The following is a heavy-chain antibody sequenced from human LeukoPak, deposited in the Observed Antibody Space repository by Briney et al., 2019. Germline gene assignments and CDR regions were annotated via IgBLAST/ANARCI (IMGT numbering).Heavy chain of an antibody. CDR1: GDSVSSNRAT. J-gene: IGHJ4*02. V-gene: IGHV6-1*01. CDR2: TYYRSQWNN. CDR3: ARGRGSSADFDY. D-gene: IGHD6-6*01. Sequence: PSQTLSLTCAISGDSVSSNRATWNWIRHSPLRGLEWLGRTYYRSQWNNDYAASVKSRIDINPETSKNQFSLQLNSVTPEDTAVYYCARGRGSSADFDYWGQGTLVTVSS.